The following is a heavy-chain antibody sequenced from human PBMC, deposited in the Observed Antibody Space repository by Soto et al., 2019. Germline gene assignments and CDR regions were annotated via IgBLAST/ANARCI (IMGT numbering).Heavy chain of an antibody. Sequence: SETLSLTCTVSGGSISSSSYYWGWIRQPPGKGLEWIGSIYYSGSTYYNPSLKSRVTISVDTSKNQFSLKLSSVTAADTAVYYCARAPEGWGGYFDYWGQGTLVTVS. CDR1: GGSISSSSYY. CDR3: ARAPEGWGGYFDY. D-gene: IGHD3-10*01. CDR2: IYYSGST. J-gene: IGHJ4*02. V-gene: IGHV4-39*01.